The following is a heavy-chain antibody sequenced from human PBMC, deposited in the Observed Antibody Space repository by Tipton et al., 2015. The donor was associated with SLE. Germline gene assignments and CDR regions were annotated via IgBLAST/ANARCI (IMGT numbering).Heavy chain of an antibody. CDR3: ARARIGTTDAFDI. D-gene: IGHD1/OR15-1a*01. CDR1: GGSIGSYY. J-gene: IGHJ3*02. V-gene: IGHV4-4*07. CDR2: IYTSGST. Sequence: LRLSCTVSGGSIGSYYWNWIRQPAGKGLEWIGRIYTSGSTNYNPSLKSRVTMSVDTSKNQFSLKLSSVTAADTAVYYCARARIGTTDAFDIWGQGTMVTVSS.